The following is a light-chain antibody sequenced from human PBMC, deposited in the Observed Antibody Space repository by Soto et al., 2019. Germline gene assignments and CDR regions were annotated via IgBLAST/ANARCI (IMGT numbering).Light chain of an antibody. J-gene: IGKJ1*01. V-gene: IGKV3-20*01. CDR3: QQYGSSPRT. Sequence: IVLTHSPGTLSLSPGERATLSCRASQIVNNNYLAWYQQKPGQAPRLLIYGASSRATGIPDRFSGSGSGTDFTLTISRLEPEDFAVYYCQQYGSSPRTFGQGTKVDIK. CDR2: GAS. CDR1: QIVNNNY.